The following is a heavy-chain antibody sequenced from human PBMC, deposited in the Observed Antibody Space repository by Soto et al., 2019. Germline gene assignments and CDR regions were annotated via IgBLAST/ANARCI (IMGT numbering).Heavy chain of an antibody. J-gene: IGHJ4*02. V-gene: IGHV4-39*01. CDR3: ARHTPAISISDH. CDR2: IYYSGST. D-gene: IGHD2-15*01. Sequence: SETLSLTCTVSGGSISSGSYYWGWIRQPPGKGLEWIGSIYYSGSTYYNPSLKSRVTISVDTSKNQFSLKLSSVTAADTAVYYCARHTPAISISDHWGQGTLVTVSS. CDR1: GGSISSGSYY.